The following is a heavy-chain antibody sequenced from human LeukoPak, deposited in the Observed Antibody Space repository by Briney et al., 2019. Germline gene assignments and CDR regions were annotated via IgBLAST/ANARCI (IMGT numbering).Heavy chain of an antibody. V-gene: IGHV3-30*18. Sequence: PGGSLRLSCAASGFTFTSFGMHWVRQAPRKGLEWVAVISYDGSKTFYGDSVKGRFTISRDNSKNTLFLQMNSLRVEDTAVYHCAKDALWSGSPGGFDPWGQGTLVTVSS. CDR2: ISYDGSKT. J-gene: IGHJ5*02. D-gene: IGHD1-26*01. CDR3: AKDALWSGSPGGFDP. CDR1: GFTFTSFG.